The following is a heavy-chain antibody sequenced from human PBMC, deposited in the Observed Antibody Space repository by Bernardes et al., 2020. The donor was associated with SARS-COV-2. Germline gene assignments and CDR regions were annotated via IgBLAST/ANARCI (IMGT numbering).Heavy chain of an antibody. J-gene: IGHJ6*02. CDR3: AAWLSYYYGMDV. Sequence: SLRLSFASSGFTFSSYSMNWVRQAPGKGLEWVSSISSSSSYIYYADSVKGRFTISRDNAKNSLYLQMNSLRAEDTAVYYCAAWLSYYYGMDVWGQGTTVTVSS. CDR2: ISSSSSYI. CDR1: GFTFSSYS. D-gene: IGHD3-22*01. V-gene: IGHV3-21*01.